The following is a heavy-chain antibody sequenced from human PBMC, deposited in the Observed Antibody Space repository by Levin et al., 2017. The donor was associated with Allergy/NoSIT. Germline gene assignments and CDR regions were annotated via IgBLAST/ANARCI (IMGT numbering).Heavy chain of an antibody. Sequence: ASVKVSCKASGYTFTSYDINWVRQATGQGLEWMGWMNPNSGNTGYAQKFQGRVTMTRNTSISTAYMELSSLRSEDTAVYYCAGGDVLLWFREPSDAFDIWGQGTMVTVAS. D-gene: IGHD3-10*01. V-gene: IGHV1-8*01. CDR3: AGGDVLLWFREPSDAFDI. CDR1: GYTFTSYD. J-gene: IGHJ3*02. CDR2: MNPNSGNT.